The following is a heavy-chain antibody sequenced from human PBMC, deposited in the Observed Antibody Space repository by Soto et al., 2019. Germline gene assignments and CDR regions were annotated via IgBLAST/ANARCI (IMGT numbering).Heavy chain of an antibody. CDR3: AIGYCSSTSCRRRYYGMDV. D-gene: IGHD2-2*01. Sequence: QVQLVQSGAEVKKPGASVKVSYKASGYTFTSYDINWVRQATGQGLEWMGWMNPNSGNTGYAQKFQGRVTMTRNTSISTAYMELSSLRSEDTAVYYCAIGYCSSTSCRRRYYGMDVWGQGTTVTVSS. CDR1: GYTFTSYD. CDR2: MNPNSGNT. J-gene: IGHJ6*02. V-gene: IGHV1-8*01.